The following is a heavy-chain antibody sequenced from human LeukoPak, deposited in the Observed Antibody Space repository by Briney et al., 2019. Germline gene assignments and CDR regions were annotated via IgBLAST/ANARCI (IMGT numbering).Heavy chain of an antibody. J-gene: IGHJ4*02. CDR2: ISGSGGST. CDR3: AKDGDDQQLDDPWDY. Sequence: PGGSLRLSCAASGFTFSSYAMSWVRQAPGKGLEWVSAISGSGGSTHYADSVKGRFTISRDNSKNTLYLQMNSLRAEDTAVYYCAKDGDDQQLDDPWDYWGQGTLVTVSS. CDR1: GFTFSSYA. V-gene: IGHV3-23*01. D-gene: IGHD6-6*01.